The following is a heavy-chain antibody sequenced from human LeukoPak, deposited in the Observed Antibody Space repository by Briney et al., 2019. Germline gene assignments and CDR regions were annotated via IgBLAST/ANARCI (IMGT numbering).Heavy chain of an antibody. J-gene: IGHJ4*02. CDR1: GGTFSSYA. CDR2: ISAYNGNT. D-gene: IGHD3-22*01. CDR3: ARVSHYYDSSGYYPTQYFDY. Sequence: ASVKVSCKASGGTFSSYAISWVRQAPGQGLEWMGWISAYNGNTNYAQKLQGRVTMTTDTSTSTAYVELRSLRSDDTAVYYCARVSHYYDSSGYYPTQYFDYWGQGTLVTVSS. V-gene: IGHV1-18*01.